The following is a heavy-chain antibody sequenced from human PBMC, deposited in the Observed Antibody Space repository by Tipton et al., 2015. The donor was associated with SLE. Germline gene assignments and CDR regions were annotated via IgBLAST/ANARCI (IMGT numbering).Heavy chain of an antibody. J-gene: IGHJ4*02. CDR1: GHSISSGFY. D-gene: IGHD3-10*01. Sequence: TLSLTCSVSGHSISSGFYWGWIRQSPGKGLEWIGNFYHRGTTYYNPSLKSRVTISVDTSKNQFSLKLSSVTAADTAVYYCALLGSLLWFSPEGYWGQGTLVTVSS. CDR3: ALLGSLLWFSPEGY. V-gene: IGHV4-38-2*01. CDR2: FYHRGTT.